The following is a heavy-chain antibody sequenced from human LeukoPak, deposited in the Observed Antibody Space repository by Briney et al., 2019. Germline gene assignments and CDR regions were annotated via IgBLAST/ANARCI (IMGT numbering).Heavy chain of an antibody. CDR1: GGSISSYY. V-gene: IGHV4-59*12. CDR2: IYYSGST. CDR3: ARALTVAGSPDAFDI. J-gene: IGHJ3*02. D-gene: IGHD4-23*01. Sequence: SETLSLTCTVSGGSISSYYWSWIRQPPGKGLEWIGYIYYSGSTNYNPSLKSRVTISVDRSKNQFSLKLSSVTAADTAVYYCARALTVAGSPDAFDIWGQGTMVTVSS.